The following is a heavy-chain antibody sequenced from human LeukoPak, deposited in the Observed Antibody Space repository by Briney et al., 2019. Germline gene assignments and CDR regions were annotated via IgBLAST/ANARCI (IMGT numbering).Heavy chain of an antibody. V-gene: IGHV3-13*01. CDR3: ARGSSSWYDGEYFQH. J-gene: IGHJ1*01. Sequence: LTGGSLRLSCAASGFTFSSYDMHWVRQATGKGLEWVSAIGTAGDTYYPGSVKGRFTISRENAKNSLYLQMNSLRAGDTAVYYCARGSSSWYDGEYFQHWGQGTLVTVSS. CDR1: GFTFSSYD. CDR2: IGTAGDT. D-gene: IGHD6-13*01.